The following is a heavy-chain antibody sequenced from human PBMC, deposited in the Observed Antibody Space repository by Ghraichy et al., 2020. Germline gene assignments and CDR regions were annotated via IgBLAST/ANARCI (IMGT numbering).Heavy chain of an antibody. J-gene: IGHJ4*02. CDR3: ASLPHTSYISGWPYFDY. CDR1: GGSISTYY. Sequence: SETLSLTCTVSGGSISTYYWSWIRQPPGKGLEWIGYISYSGSARYNPSLKSRVTISIHTSENQFSLKVSSVTAADTAVYYCASLPHTSYISGWPYFDYWGQGILVSVSS. V-gene: IGHV4-59*08. CDR2: ISYSGSA. D-gene: IGHD6-19*01.